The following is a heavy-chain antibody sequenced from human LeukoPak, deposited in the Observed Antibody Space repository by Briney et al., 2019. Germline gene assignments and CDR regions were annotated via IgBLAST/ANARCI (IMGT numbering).Heavy chain of an antibody. CDR2: IFDSGST. CDR3: ARDKAVTTELTQYFHH. Sequence: SETLSLTCTVSGGSISSYYWSWIRQPPGKGLEWIGYIFDSGSTNYNPSLKSRVTMTTDTSTSTAYMELRSLTSDDTAVYYCARDKAVTTELTQYFHHWGQGTLVTVSS. CDR1: GGSISSYY. D-gene: IGHD4-11*01. J-gene: IGHJ1*01. V-gene: IGHV4-4*08.